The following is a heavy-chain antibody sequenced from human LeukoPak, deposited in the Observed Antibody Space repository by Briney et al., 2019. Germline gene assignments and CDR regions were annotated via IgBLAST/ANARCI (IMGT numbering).Heavy chain of an antibody. Sequence: GGSLRLSCAAPGITFSYNFMSWVRQAPGKGLEWVSVIYSDSSADYADSVKGRFTISRDDAKNTLYLQMNSLRAGDTAVYYCARAPRPFDNSDYYFDYWGQGSLVTVSS. D-gene: IGHD6-25*01. V-gene: IGHV3-53*01. CDR3: ARAPRPFDNSDYYFDY. CDR2: IYSDSSA. J-gene: IGHJ4*02. CDR1: GITFSYNF.